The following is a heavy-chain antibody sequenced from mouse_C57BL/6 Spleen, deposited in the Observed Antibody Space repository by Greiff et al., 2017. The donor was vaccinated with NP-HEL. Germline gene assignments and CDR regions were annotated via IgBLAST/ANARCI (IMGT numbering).Heavy chain of an antibody. CDR2: ISSGGSYT. V-gene: IGHV5-6*01. CDR1: GFTFSSYG. CDR3: ARRGTTVVAKDWFAY. Sequence: EVQRVESGGDLVKPGGSLKLSCAASGFTFSSYGMSWVRQTPDKRLEWVATISSGGSYTYYPDSVKGRFTISRDNAKNTLYLQMSSLKSEDTAMYYCARRGTTVVAKDWFAYWGQGTLVTVSA. D-gene: IGHD1-1*01. J-gene: IGHJ3*01.